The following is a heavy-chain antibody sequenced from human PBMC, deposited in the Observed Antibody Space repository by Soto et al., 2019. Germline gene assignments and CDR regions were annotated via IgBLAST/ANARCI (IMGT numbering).Heavy chain of an antibody. D-gene: IGHD4-4*01. CDR2: INPNSGGT. CDR3: ARSPPGDSKTNWFDP. J-gene: IGHJ5*02. CDR1: GYTFTDYY. V-gene: IGHV1-2*02. Sequence: QVQLVQSGAEVKKPGASVKVSCKASGYTFTDYYIHWVRQAPGQGLEWMGWINPNSGGTNYAQKFQGRVSMTRDTPISTAYMELSRLRSADTAVYYCARSPPGDSKTNWFDPWGQGTLVTVSS.